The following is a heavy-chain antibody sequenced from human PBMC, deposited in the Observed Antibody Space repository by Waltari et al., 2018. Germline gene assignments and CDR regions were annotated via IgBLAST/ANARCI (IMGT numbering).Heavy chain of an antibody. CDR1: GYTFTSYV. D-gene: IGHD3-22*01. V-gene: IGHV1-3*01. J-gene: IGHJ4*02. CDR3: ATTRRRGYFYYFDY. CDR2: INAGNGDT. Sequence: QVQLVQSGAEVKKPGASVKVSCKASGYTFTSYVMHWVRQAPGQRLEWMGRINAGNGDTKNSQKFQGRVTLTRDTSASTAYMELSSLRSDDTAVYYCATTRRRGYFYYFDYWGQGTLVTVSS.